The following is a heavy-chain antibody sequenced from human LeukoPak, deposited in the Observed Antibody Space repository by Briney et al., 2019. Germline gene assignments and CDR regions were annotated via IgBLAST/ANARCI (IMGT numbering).Heavy chain of an antibody. J-gene: IGHJ4*02. CDR3: AGDRAFSYDSSGYFPIDY. Sequence: GGSLRLSCAASGFTFSSYWMHWVRQVPGKGLVWVSRINRDGSSTTYADSVKGRFTISRDNAKNTLYLQMNSLRAEDTAVYYCAGDRAFSYDSSGYFPIDYWGQGTLVTVSS. CDR2: INRDGSST. V-gene: IGHV3-74*01. D-gene: IGHD3-22*01. CDR1: GFTFSSYW.